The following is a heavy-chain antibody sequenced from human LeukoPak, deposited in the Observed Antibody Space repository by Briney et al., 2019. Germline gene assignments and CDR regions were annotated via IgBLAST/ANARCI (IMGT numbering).Heavy chain of an antibody. CDR1: GGPITSSSYY. Sequence: SETLSLTCSVSGGPITSSSYYWGWIRQPPEKGLEWIGSIFHTGGTYYSPSLKSRVTISVDTSKNQFSLNLSSVTAADTAVYYCARERRTYYYDSSGYSPWGQGTLVTVSS. J-gene: IGHJ5*02. CDR3: ARERRTYYYDSSGYSP. V-gene: IGHV4-39*07. D-gene: IGHD3-22*01. CDR2: IFHTGGT.